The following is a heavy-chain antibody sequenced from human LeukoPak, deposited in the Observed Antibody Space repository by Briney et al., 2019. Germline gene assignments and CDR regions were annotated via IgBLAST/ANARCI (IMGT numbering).Heavy chain of an antibody. D-gene: IGHD2-21*02. V-gene: IGHV6-1*01. J-gene: IGHJ3*02. CDR1: GDSVSSNSAA. Sequence: SQTLSLTCAISGDSVSSNSAAWNWIRQSPSRGLEWLGRTYYRSKWYNDYAVSVKSRITINPDTSKSQFSLQLNSVTPEDTAVYYCAREYFYYSGLYGAYDIWGQGTMVTVSS. CDR2: TYYRSKWYN. CDR3: AREYFYYSGLYGAYDI.